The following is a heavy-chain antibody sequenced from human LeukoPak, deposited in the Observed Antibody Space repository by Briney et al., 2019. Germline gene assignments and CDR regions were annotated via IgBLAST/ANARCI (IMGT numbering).Heavy chain of an antibody. CDR2: ISGSGGNT. D-gene: IGHD2-15*01. V-gene: IGHV3-23*01. J-gene: IGHJ4*02. CDR3: GKGLGYSCGGSCPRGG. CDR1: GFTFSIYA. Sequence: GGPLRLSCAASGFTFSIYAMIWVRQAPGKGREGVSAISGSGGNTYSAPPVTGRLTISRDNSKNTLYLQMDSLRAEDAAVYYCGKGLGYSCGGSCPRGGWGKGTLVTVSS.